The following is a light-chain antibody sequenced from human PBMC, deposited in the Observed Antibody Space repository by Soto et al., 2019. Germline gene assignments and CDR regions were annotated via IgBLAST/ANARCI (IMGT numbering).Light chain of an antibody. V-gene: IGLV1-40*01. CDR1: SSNIGAGYD. CDR3: QSYDSSLSAVV. CDR2: SNT. Sequence: QSVLTQPPSVSGAPGQRVTISCTGSSSNIGAGYDVHWYRQIPGTVPKLLIYSNTNRASGVPDRFSASKSATSASLAITGLQAEDEADYYCQSYDSSLSAVVFGGGTQLTVL. J-gene: IGLJ2*01.